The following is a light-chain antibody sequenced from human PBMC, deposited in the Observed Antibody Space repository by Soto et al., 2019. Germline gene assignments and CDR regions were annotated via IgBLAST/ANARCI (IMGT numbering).Light chain of an antibody. CDR2: EVI. CDR1: SNDVGGYDY. J-gene: IGLJ2*01. Sequence: QSALTQPPSASGSPGQSVTISCTGTSNDVGGYDYVSWYQQHPNKAPKLIIYEVIKRPSGVPDRFSGSKSGNTASLTVSGLQADDEADYFCGSYAGSKTVVFGGGTKLTVL. V-gene: IGLV2-8*01. CDR3: GSYAGSKTVV.